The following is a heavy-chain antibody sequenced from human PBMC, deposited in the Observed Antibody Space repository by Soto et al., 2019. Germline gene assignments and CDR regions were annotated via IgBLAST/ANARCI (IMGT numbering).Heavy chain of an antibody. CDR2: ISYDGSNK. D-gene: IGHD3-3*02. Sequence: QVQLVESGGGVVQPGRSLRLSCAASGFTFSSYAMHWVRQAPGKGLEWVAVISYDGSNKYYADSVKGRFTISRDNSKNTLYLQMNSLRAXDXAVYXXXXXXXXXXXXXXXXXXXXXXXXXIRDFDYWGQGTLVTVSS. J-gene: IGHJ4*02. V-gene: IGHV3-30-3*01. CDR3: XXXXXXXXXXXXXXXXXXXXXXXIRDFDY. CDR1: GFTFSSYA.